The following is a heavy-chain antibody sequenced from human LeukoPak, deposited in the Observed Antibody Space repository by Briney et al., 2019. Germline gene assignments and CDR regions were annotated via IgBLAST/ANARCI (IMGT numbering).Heavy chain of an antibody. CDR1: GFTFSYYG. V-gene: IGHV3-23*01. CDR2: VTGSGTST. D-gene: IGHD3-16*01. Sequence: GGSLRLSCAASGFTFSYYGMNWVRQAPGKGLEWVSGVTGSGTSTYYADSVRGRFTISRDNSKNTLYLQMNSLRVEDTAVYYCARAYATDAFDIWGQGTMVTVSS. J-gene: IGHJ3*02. CDR3: ARAYATDAFDI.